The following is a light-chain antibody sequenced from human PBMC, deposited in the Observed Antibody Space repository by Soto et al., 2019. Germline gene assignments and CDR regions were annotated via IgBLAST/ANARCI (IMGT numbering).Light chain of an antibody. CDR2: DND. Sequence: QSVLTQPPSVSAAPGQKVTISCSGSSSNIGNNYVSWYQQFPGTAPKLLIYDNDKRPSGIPDRFSGSKSGTSATLAITGLQTGDEVDYYCVTRDSSPTVGVFGGGTKLTVL. CDR3: VTRDSSPTVGV. CDR1: SSNIGNNY. J-gene: IGLJ3*02. V-gene: IGLV1-51*01.